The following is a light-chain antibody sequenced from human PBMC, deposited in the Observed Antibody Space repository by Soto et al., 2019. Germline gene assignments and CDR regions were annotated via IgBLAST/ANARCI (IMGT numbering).Light chain of an antibody. CDR1: QSVGTN. J-gene: IGKJ4*01. V-gene: IGKV3-11*01. CDR3: QQRTNWELT. CDR2: DAS. Sequence: EIVLTQSPATLSLSPGERATLSCRASQSVGTNLAWYQHKPGQAPRVLTYDASTRATGIPARFSGSGSGTDFTLSISSLQPDDFAVYYCQQRTNWELTFGGGTKVEGK.